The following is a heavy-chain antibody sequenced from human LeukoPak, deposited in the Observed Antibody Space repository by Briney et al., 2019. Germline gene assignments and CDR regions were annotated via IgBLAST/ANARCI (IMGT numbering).Heavy chain of an antibody. V-gene: IGHV6-1*01. J-gene: IGHJ4*02. Sequence: SQTLSLTCAISGDSVSSNSAAWNWIRQSPSRGLEWLGRTYYRSKWYNDYAVSVKSRITINPDTSKNQFSLQPNSVTPEDTAVYYCAREYRSRYCSSTSCYYYFDYWGQGTLVTVSS. CDR2: TYYRSKWYN. D-gene: IGHD2-2*01. CDR1: GDSVSSNSAA. CDR3: AREYRSRYCSSTSCYYYFDY.